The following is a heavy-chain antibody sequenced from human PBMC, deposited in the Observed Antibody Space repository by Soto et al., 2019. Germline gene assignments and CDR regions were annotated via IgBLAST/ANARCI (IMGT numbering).Heavy chain of an antibody. Sequence: SETLSLTCTVSGGSVSSSSYSWGWIRQSPGKGLEWIGTIYSSENTYYNPSLMSRVTISVDTSKNQFSLKLSSVAAADTAMYYCARGPTTEKVDSWGQGILVTVSS. CDR3: ARGPTTEKVDS. V-gene: IGHV4-39*01. CDR2: IYSSENT. J-gene: IGHJ4*02. CDR1: GGSVSSSSYS.